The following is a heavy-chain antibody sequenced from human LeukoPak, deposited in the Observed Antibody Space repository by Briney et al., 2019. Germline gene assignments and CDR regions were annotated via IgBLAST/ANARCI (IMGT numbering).Heavy chain of an antibody. CDR2: IDPTDSYT. J-gene: IGHJ4*02. CDR3: GRHDRYGDIEY. Sequence: PGASLKISCKGLGYSFTSHWISWVRQLPGKGLEWMGRIDPTDSYTTYSPSFQGHVAISVDKSINTAYLQWRSLRASDTAVYYCGRHDRYGDIEYWGQGNLVAVTS. V-gene: IGHV5-10-1*01. CDR1: GYSFTSHW. D-gene: IGHD4-17*01.